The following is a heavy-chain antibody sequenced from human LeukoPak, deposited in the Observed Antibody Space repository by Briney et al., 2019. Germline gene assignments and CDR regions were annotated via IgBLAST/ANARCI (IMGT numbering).Heavy chain of an antibody. CDR2: INYSGST. Sequence: SETLSLTCTVSGGSLSSTTYYGGWVRQPPGKGVEWVASINYSGSTYYNPSLKSRVTISVDTSENQFSLTLSSVTAADTAVYYCARYVVYGSGKYYFDYWGQGTLVTVSS. CDR1: GGSLSSTTYY. J-gene: IGHJ4*02. CDR3: ARYVVYGSGKYYFDY. V-gene: IGHV4-39*01. D-gene: IGHD3-10*01.